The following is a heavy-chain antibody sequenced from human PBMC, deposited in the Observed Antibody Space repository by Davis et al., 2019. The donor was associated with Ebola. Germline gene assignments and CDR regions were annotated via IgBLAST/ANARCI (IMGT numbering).Heavy chain of an antibody. Sequence: SLKISCAASGFTVSSNYMSWVRQAPGKGLEWVSGISWNSGSIGYADSVKGRFTISRDNAKNSLYLQMNSLRAEDTALYYCARFSQYYYYGMDVWGQGTTVTVSS. J-gene: IGHJ6*02. CDR2: ISWNSGSI. CDR1: GFTVSSNY. V-gene: IGHV3-9*01. D-gene: IGHD3-3*01. CDR3: ARFSQYYYYGMDV.